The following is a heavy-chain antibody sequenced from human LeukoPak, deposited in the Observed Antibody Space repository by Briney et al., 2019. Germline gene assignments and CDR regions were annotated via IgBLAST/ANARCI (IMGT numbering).Heavy chain of an antibody. V-gene: IGHV4-34*01. J-gene: IGHJ4*02. D-gene: IGHD3-10*01. CDR1: GGSFSGYY. Sequence: PSGTLSLTCAVYGGSFSGYYWSWIRQPPGKGLEWIGEINHSGSTNYNPPLKSRVTISVDTSKNQFSLKLSSVTAADTAVYYCARGGDYGPTDYWGQGTLVTVSS. CDR2: INHSGST. CDR3: ARGGDYGPTDY.